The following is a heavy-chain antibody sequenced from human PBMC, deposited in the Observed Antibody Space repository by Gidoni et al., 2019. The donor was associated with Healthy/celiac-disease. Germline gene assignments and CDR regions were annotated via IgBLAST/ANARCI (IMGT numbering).Heavy chain of an antibody. D-gene: IGHD6-13*01. CDR2: IGTAGDT. V-gene: IGHV3-13*04. CDR1: GFTFSSYD. CDR3: ARGRLGIALGAFDI. Sequence: EVQLVESGGGLVQPGGSLRLSCAASGFTFSSYDMHWVRQATGKGLEWVSAIGTAGDTYYPGSVKGRFTISRENAKNSLYLQMNSLRAGDTAVYYCARGRLGIALGAFDIWGQGTMVTVSS. J-gene: IGHJ3*02.